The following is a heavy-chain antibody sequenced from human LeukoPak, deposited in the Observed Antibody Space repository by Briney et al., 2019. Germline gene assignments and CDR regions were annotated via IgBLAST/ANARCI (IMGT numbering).Heavy chain of an antibody. CDR1: GFTFSSYW. D-gene: IGHD6-13*01. V-gene: IGHV3-7*03. Sequence: PGGSLRLSCAGSGFTFSSYWMTWVRQAPGKGLEWVANIMQDGSEKYYVDSVKGRFAISRDNAKNSLYLQMNSLTAEDTAVYYCARPRDSGWSKTWDYWGQGTLVTVSS. CDR2: IMQDGSEK. CDR3: ARPRDSGWSKTWDY. J-gene: IGHJ4*02.